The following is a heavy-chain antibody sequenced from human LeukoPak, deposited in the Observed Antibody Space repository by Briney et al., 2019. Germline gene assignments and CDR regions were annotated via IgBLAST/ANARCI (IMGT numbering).Heavy chain of an antibody. CDR2: INQDGSEK. CDR1: GFTFSIYW. J-gene: IGHJ6*03. Sequence: PGGSLRLSCAASGFTFSIYWMSWVRQAPGKGLEWVANINQDGSEKYYVDSVKGRFTISRDNAKNSLYMQMNSLRAEDTAVYYCARVGPPSYYYYMDVWGKGTTVTVSS. V-gene: IGHV3-7*01. CDR3: ARVGPPSYYYYMDV.